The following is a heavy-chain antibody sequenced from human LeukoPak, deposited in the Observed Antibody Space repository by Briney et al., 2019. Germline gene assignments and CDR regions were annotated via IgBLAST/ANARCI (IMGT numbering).Heavy chain of an antibody. CDR3: ARSDLATITAGPFEY. CDR1: GYTFTNSG. CDR2: ISGHQGNT. D-gene: IGHD5-12*01. J-gene: IGHJ4*02. Sequence: ASVKVSCRASGYTFTNSGITWVPPAPGQGLEWMGWISGHQGNTKYAQTFQGRVTMTIDTSASTVYMDLRSLRSDDTAIYFCARSDLATITAGPFEYWGQGTLVAVSS. V-gene: IGHV1-18*01.